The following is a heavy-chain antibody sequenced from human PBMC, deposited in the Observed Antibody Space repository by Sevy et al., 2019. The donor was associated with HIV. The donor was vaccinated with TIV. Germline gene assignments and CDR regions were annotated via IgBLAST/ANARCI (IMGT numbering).Heavy chain of an antibody. Sequence: GGSLRLSCAASGFTFSDYTIHWVRQAPGKGLEWVSVISYDGSRTSYADSVKGRFTISRDNSKNTLFLQMNSLRAEDTAVCYCTRVRGLLGWFDSWGQGTLVTVSS. CDR1: GFTFSDYT. CDR2: ISYDGSRT. CDR3: TRVRGLLGWFDS. D-gene: IGHD3-10*01. V-gene: IGHV3-30*04. J-gene: IGHJ5*01.